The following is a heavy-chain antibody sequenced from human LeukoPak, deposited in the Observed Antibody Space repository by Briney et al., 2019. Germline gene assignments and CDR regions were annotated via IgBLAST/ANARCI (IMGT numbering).Heavy chain of an antibody. D-gene: IGHD2-2*01. Sequence: GRSLSLSCAASGFTFSSYWMSWVRQAPGKGLEWVANIKQDGSEKYYVDSVKGRFTISRDNAKNSLYLQMNSLRAENTAVYYCARGGSPAAIYYYYYYMDVWGKGTTVTVSS. J-gene: IGHJ6*03. V-gene: IGHV3-7*01. CDR1: GFTFSSYW. CDR2: IKQDGSEK. CDR3: ARGGSPAAIYYYYYYMDV.